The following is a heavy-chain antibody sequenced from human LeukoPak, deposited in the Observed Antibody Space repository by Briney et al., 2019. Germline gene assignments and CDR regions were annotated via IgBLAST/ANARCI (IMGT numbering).Heavy chain of an antibody. D-gene: IGHD2/OR15-2a*01. CDR1: GGSISGYY. CDR2: IYHSGST. CDR3: ARHNSDAFAI. Sequence: SETLSLTCTVSGGSISGYYWGWIRQPPGKGLEWIGSIYHSGSTYYNPSLKSRVTISVDTSKNQFSLKLSSVTAADTAVYYCARHNSDAFAIWGQGTMVTVSS. J-gene: IGHJ3*02. V-gene: IGHV4-38-2*02.